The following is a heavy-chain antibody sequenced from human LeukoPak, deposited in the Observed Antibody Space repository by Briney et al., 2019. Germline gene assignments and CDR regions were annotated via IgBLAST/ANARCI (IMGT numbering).Heavy chain of an antibody. Sequence: PGGSLRLSRAASGFTFSNYGMHWVRQAPGKGLEWVAVIWYDASNKYYGDSVKGRFTISRDNSKNTLYLQMSSLRAEDTAIYHCARAGEGFDTWGQGTKVTVSS. CDR2: IWYDASNK. CDR1: GFTFSNYG. J-gene: IGHJ3*02. D-gene: IGHD3-10*01. V-gene: IGHV3-33*01. CDR3: ARAGEGFDT.